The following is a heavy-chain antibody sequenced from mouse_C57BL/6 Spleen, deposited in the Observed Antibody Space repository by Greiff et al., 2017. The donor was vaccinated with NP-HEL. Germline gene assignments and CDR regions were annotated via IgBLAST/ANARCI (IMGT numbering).Heavy chain of an antibody. CDR1: GYTFTSYW. CDR3: ATYSNYVDWYFDV. CDR2: IDPSDSET. V-gene: IGHV1-52*01. D-gene: IGHD2-5*01. Sequence: QVQLKQPGAELVRPGSSVKLSCKASGYTFTSYWMHWVKQRPIQGLEWIGNIDPSDSETHYNQKFKDKATLTVDKSSSTAYMQLSSLTSEDSAVYYCATYSNYVDWYFDVWGTGTTVTVSS. J-gene: IGHJ1*03.